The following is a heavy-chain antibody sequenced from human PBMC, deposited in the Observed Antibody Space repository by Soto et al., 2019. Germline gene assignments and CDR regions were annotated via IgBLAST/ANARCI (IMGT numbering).Heavy chain of an antibody. V-gene: IGHV4-34*01. CDR1: GGSFSGYY. CDR3: VSMPSGIAAAASDY. J-gene: IGHJ4*02. CDR2: INHSGST. D-gene: IGHD6-13*01. Sequence: QVQLQQWGAGLLKPSETLSLTCAVYGGSFSGYYWSWIRQPPGKGLEWIGEINHSGSTNYNPSLKSRVTISVDPSKNQFALKLSSVTAADTAVYYGVSMPSGIAAAASDYWGQGTLVTVSS.